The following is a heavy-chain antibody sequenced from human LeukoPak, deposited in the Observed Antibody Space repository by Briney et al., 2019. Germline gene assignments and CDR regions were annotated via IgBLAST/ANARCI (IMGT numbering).Heavy chain of an antibody. V-gene: IGHV1-2*02. Sequence: ASVKVPCKASGYTFTGYYMHWVRQAPRQGLEWMGWINPNSGGTNYAQKFQGRVTMTRDTSISTAYMELSRLRSDDTAVYYCARSLNWNVALLCYWGQGTLVTVSS. J-gene: IGHJ4*02. D-gene: IGHD1-1*01. CDR3: ARSLNWNVALLCY. CDR1: GYTFTGYY. CDR2: INPNSGGT.